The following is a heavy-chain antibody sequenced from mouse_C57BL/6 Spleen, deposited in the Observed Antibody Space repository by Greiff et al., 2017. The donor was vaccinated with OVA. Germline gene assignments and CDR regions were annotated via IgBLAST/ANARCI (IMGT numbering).Heavy chain of an antibody. CDR1: GYTFTSYW. CDR3: ARKTAQATRYFDY. Sequence: QVQLKQPGAELVKPGASVKLSCKASGYTFTSYWMQWVKQRPGQGLEWIGEIDPSDSYTNYNQKFKGKATLTVDTTSSTAYMQLSSLTSEDSAVYYCARKTAQATRYFDYWGQGTTLTVSS. J-gene: IGHJ2*01. CDR2: IDPSDSYT. D-gene: IGHD3-2*02. V-gene: IGHV1-50*01.